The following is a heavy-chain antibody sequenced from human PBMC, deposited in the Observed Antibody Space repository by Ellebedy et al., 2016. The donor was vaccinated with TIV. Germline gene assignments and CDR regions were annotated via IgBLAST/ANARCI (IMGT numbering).Heavy chain of an antibody. J-gene: IGHJ4*02. CDR2: SRNKANSYTT. V-gene: IGHV3-72*01. Sequence: GGSLRLSXAASGFTFSDHYMDWVRQAPGKGLEWVGRSRNKANSYTTEYAASVKGRFTISRDDSKNSLYLQMNSLKTEDTAVYYCARGARSAYPYSDYWGQGTLVTVSS. CDR1: GFTFSDHY. CDR3: ARGARSAYPYSDY.